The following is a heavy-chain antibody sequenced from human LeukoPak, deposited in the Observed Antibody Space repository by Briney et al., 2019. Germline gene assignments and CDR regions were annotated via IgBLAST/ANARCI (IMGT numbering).Heavy chain of an antibody. CDR3: ASPMVIDDAFDI. Sequence: EPSETLSLTCTVSGGSISSSSYYWGWIRQPPGKGLEWIGSIYYSGSTYYNPSLKSRVTISVDTSKNQFSLKLSSETAADTAVYYCASPMVIDDAFDIWGQGTMVTVSS. V-gene: IGHV4-39*07. J-gene: IGHJ3*02. CDR1: GGSISSSSYY. CDR2: IYYSGST. D-gene: IGHD3-22*01.